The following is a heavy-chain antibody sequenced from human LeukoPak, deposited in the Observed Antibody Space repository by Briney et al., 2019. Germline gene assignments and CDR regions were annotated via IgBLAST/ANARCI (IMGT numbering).Heavy chain of an antibody. CDR1: GYTFTGYY. Sequence: GASVKVSCKASGYTFTGYYMHWVRQAPGQGLEWMGWINPNSGGTNYAQKFQGRVTMTRDTSISTAYMELSRLRSDDTAVYYCARSLRTAMVYWAFDIWGQGTMVTVSS. D-gene: IGHD5-18*01. CDR2: INPNSGGT. V-gene: IGHV1-2*02. J-gene: IGHJ3*02. CDR3: ARSLRTAMVYWAFDI.